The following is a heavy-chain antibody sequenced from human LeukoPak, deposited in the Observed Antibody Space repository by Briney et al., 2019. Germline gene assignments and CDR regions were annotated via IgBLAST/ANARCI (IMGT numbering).Heavy chain of an antibody. CDR1: GFTFSSYG. J-gene: IGHJ5*02. Sequence: GGSLRLSCAASGFTFSSYGMHWVRQAPGKGLEWVSVIYSGGSTYYADSVKGRFTISRDNSKNTLYLQMNSLRAEDTAVYYCARRVGGIQLWAWGQGTLVTVSS. D-gene: IGHD5-18*01. CDR2: IYSGGST. V-gene: IGHV3-53*01. CDR3: ARRVGGIQLWA.